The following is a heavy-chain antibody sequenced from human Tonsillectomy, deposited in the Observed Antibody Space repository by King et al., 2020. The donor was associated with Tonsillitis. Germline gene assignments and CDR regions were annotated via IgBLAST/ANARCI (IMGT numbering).Heavy chain of an antibody. CDR1: GFTFSSYW. CDR2: IKSDGSST. V-gene: IGHV3-74*01. J-gene: IGHJ3*02. Sequence: VQLVESGGGLVQPGGSLRLSCAASGFTFSSYWMHWVRQAPGKGLVWVSRIKSDGSSTSYAGSVKGRFTISRDNAKNTLYLQMNRLRAEDTAVYFCTRVRTVGFDAFDIWGQGTMVTVSS. CDR3: TRVRTVGFDAFDI. D-gene: IGHD1/OR15-1a*01.